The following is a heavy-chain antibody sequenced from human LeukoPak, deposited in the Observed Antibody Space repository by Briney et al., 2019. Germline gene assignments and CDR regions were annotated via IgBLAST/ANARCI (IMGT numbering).Heavy chain of an antibody. J-gene: IGHJ3*02. CDR2: IYYSGTT. V-gene: IGHV4-39*01. D-gene: IGHD5-12*01. CDR1: GGSISSSSHY. CDR3: ARLPINPYDAFDI. Sequence: SETLSLTCSVSGGSISSSSHYWGWIRQPPGKGLEWIGSIYYSGTTYCNLSLKSRVTISVDTSKNQFSLKLSSVTAADTAVYYCARLPINPYDAFDIWGQGTMVTVSS.